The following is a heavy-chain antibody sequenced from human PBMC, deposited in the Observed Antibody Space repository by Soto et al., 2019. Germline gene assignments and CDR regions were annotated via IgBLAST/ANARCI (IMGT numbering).Heavy chain of an antibody. CDR3: AKTGTMAAFDI. Sequence: EVQLVESGGGLVQPGRSLRLSCAASGFTFDDYAMHWVRQAPGKGLEWGSGISWNSGSIGYADSVKSRFTISRDNAKNSLYLQMNSLRAEDTALYYCAKTGTMAAFDIWGQGTMVTVSS. CDR2: ISWNSGSI. CDR1: GFTFDDYA. V-gene: IGHV3-9*01. D-gene: IGHD4-4*01. J-gene: IGHJ3*02.